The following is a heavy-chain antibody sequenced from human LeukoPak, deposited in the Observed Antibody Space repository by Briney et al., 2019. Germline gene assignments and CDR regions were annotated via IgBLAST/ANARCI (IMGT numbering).Heavy chain of an antibody. CDR1: GFSFSSYA. CDR2: FSVSDGIT. J-gene: IGHJ5*02. V-gene: IGHV3-23*01. D-gene: IGHD3-3*01. CDR3: AKSPPWSGYYDVSGENWFDP. Sequence: GGTLRLSCAASGFSFSSYAMSWLRQAPGKGLEWVSAFSVSDGITYYADSVKDRFTISRDNSKNTLYLQSNSLRAEDTAVYYCAKSPPWSGYYDVSGENWFDPWGQGTLVTVSS.